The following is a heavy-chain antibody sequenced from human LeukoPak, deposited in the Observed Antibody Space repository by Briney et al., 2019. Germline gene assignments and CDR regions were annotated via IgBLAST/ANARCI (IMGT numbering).Heavy chain of an antibody. CDR3: ARVSAAATQSYYYYYYYMDV. D-gene: IGHD6-13*01. CDR1: GYSISSGYY. Sequence: PSETLSLTCTVSGYSISSGYYWGWIRQPPGKGLEWIGSIYHSGRTFYNPSLKSRVTISVDTSKNQFSLKLTSVTAADTAVYYCARVSAAATQSYYYYYYYMDVWGKGTTVTVSS. CDR2: IYHSGRT. V-gene: IGHV4-38-2*02. J-gene: IGHJ6*03.